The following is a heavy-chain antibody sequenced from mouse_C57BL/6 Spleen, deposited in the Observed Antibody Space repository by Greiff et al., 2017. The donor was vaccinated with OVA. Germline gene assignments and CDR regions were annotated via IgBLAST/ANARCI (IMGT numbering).Heavy chain of an antibody. CDR1: GFTIKDYY. CDR3: ALGDYGSRRDY. V-gene: IGHV14-2*01. Sequence: EVQGVESGAELVKPGASVKLSCTASGFTIKDYYMHWVKQRTEQGLEWIGRIDPEDGETKYAPKFQGKATITADTSSNTAYLQLSSLTSEDTAVSYCALGDYGSRRDYWGQGTTLTVSS. D-gene: IGHD1-1*01. J-gene: IGHJ2*01. CDR2: IDPEDGET.